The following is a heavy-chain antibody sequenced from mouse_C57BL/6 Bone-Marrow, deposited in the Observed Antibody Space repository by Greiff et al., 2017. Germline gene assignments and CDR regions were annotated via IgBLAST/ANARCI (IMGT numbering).Heavy chain of an antibody. CDR3: ARYDYYGRSNYAMDY. Sequence: VQLQQPGAELVKPGASVKLSCKASGYTFTSYWMQWVKQRPGQGLEWIGEIDPSDSYTNYNQKFKGKATLTVDTSSSTAYMPLRSLPSSNSAVYYCARYDYYGRSNYAMDYSGPGTSFTVSS. J-gene: IGHJ4*01. D-gene: IGHD1-1*01. CDR1: GYTFTSYW. V-gene: IGHV1-50*01. CDR2: IDPSDSYT.